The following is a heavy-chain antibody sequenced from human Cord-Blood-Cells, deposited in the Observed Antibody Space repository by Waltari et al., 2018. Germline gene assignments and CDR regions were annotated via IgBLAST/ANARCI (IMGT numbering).Heavy chain of an antibody. V-gene: IGHV1-3*01. CDR1: GYTFTSYA. D-gene: IGHD6-6*01. CDR2: INASNGNT. Sequence: QVQLVQYGAEVKKPGASVKVSCKASGYTFTSYAMHWVRQAPGQRLEWRGGINASNGNTKYSQKFQGRVTITRDTSASTAHMELSSLRSEDTAVYYCARKGPETSSASAFDIWGQGTMVTVSS. J-gene: IGHJ3*02. CDR3: ARKGPETSSASAFDI.